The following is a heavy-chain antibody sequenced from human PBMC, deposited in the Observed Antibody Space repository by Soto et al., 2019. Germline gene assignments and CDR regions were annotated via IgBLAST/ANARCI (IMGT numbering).Heavy chain of an antibody. V-gene: IGHV4-31*03. CDR2: IYYSGST. Sequence: QVQLRESGPGLVKPSQTLSLTCTVSGGSISSGGYYWSWIRQHPGKGLEWIGYIYYSGSTYYNPSLKSRVTISVDTSKNQFSLKLSSVTAADTAVYYCARDYCSGGSCYSSAFDIWGQGTMVTVSS. CDR1: GGSISSGGYY. CDR3: ARDYCSGGSCYSSAFDI. D-gene: IGHD2-15*01. J-gene: IGHJ3*02.